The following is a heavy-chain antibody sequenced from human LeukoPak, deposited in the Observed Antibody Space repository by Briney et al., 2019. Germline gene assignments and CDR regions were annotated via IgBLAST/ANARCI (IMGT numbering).Heavy chain of an antibody. D-gene: IGHD1-26*01. Sequence: ETLSLTCAVSGGSISSSNWWSWVRQAPGKGLEWVSVIYSGGSTYYADSVKGRFTISRDNSKNTLYLQMNSLRAEDTAVYYCARDPYSGNYGTYYYYYMDVWGKGTTVTISS. V-gene: IGHV3-53*01. CDR2: IYSGGST. J-gene: IGHJ6*03. CDR3: ARDPYSGNYGTYYYYYMDV. CDR1: GGSISSSNW.